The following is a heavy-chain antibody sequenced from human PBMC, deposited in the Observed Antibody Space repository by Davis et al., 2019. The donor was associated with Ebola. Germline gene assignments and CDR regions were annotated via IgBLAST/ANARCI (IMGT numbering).Heavy chain of an antibody. J-gene: IGHJ4*02. CDR2: IYTSGST. CDR1: GGSISSYY. Sequence: PSETLSLTCTVSGGSISSYYWSWIRQPAGKGLEWIGRIYTSGSTNYNPSLKSRVTMSVDTSENQFSLKLSSVTAADTAVYYCASPGAGSVNYYLLFDYWGQGTLVTVSS. D-gene: IGHD3-10*01. V-gene: IGHV4-4*07. CDR3: ASPGAGSVNYYLLFDY.